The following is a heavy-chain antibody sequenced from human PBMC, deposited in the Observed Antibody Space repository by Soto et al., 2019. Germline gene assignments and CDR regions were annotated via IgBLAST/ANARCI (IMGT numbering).Heavy chain of an antibody. CDR1: GYSFTSYC. Sequence: VESLKISCKGSGYSFTSYCIGWVRQMPGKGLEWMGIIYPGDSDTRYSPSFQGQVTISADKSISTAYLQWSSLKASDTAMYYCARALVPAAIDAFDIWGQGTMVTVSS. CDR2: IYPGDSDT. D-gene: IGHD2-2*01. J-gene: IGHJ3*02. CDR3: ARALVPAAIDAFDI. V-gene: IGHV5-51*01.